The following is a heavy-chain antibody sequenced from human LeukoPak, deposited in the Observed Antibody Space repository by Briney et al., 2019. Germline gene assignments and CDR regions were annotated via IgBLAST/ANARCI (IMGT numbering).Heavy chain of an antibody. CDR2: IIPIFGIA. Sequence: SVKVSCRASGGTFSSYAISWVRQAPGQGLEWMGRIIPIFGIANYAQKFQGRVTITADKSTSTAYMELSSLRSEDTAVYYCARDSPSIVATIEAYYFDYWGQGALVTVSS. J-gene: IGHJ4*02. D-gene: IGHD5-12*01. V-gene: IGHV1-69*04. CDR3: ARDSPSIVATIEAYYFDY. CDR1: GGTFSSYA.